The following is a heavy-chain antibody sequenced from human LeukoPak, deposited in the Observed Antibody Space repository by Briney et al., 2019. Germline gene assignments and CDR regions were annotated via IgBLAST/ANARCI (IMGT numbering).Heavy chain of an antibody. CDR2: IYYSGST. V-gene: IGHV4-59*12. D-gene: IGHD5-18*01. CDR1: GGSISSYY. Sequence: SETLSLTCTVSGGSISSYYWSWIRQPPGKGLEWIGYIYYSGSTNYNPSLKSRVTISLDTSKNQFSLKLSSVTAADTAVYYCARENDRYGRIDYWGQGTQVTVSS. CDR3: ARENDRYGRIDY. J-gene: IGHJ4*02.